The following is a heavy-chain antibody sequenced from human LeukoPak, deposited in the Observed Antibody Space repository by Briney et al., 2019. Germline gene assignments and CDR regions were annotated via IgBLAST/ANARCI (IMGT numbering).Heavy chain of an antibody. CDR1: GGSISSGGYY. J-gene: IGHJ4*02. CDR2: IYYSGST. D-gene: IGHD3-10*01. CDR3: ARVATMVRGVQPY. Sequence: SETLSLTCTVSGGSISSGGYYWSWIRQHPGKGLEWIGYIYYSGSTYFNPSLKSRVTISVDTSKNQLSLKLSSVTAADTAVYYCARVATMVRGVQPYWGQGTLVTVSS. V-gene: IGHV4-31*03.